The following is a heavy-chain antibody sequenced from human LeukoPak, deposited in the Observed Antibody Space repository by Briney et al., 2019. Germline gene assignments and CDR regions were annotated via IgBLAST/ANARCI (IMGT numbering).Heavy chain of an antibody. Sequence: GSLRLSFAASRFTFSSYGMHWVRQAPGKGLEWVAYIQYDGSNEQYADSVKGRFSISRDSSKNILYLQMNSLRAEDTAVYYCAKDRCSNGVGCYYYYMDVWGKGTTVTISS. CDR3: AKDRCSNGVGCYYYYMDV. D-gene: IGHD2-8*01. CDR1: RFTFSSYG. CDR2: IQYDGSNE. V-gene: IGHV3-30*02. J-gene: IGHJ6*03.